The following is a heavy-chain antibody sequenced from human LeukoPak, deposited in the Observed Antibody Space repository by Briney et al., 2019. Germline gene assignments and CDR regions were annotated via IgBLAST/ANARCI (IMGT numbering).Heavy chain of an antibody. V-gene: IGHV3-48*01. D-gene: IGHD3-10*01. CDR2: ISSSSSTI. CDR1: GFIFSDYS. Sequence: GGSLRLSCAASGFIFSDYSMSWVRQAPGKGLEWVSYISSSSSTIYYADSVKGRFTISRDNAKNSLYLQMNSLRAEDTAVYYCARNGHYSGDYWGQGTLVTVSS. CDR3: ARNGHYSGDY. J-gene: IGHJ4*02.